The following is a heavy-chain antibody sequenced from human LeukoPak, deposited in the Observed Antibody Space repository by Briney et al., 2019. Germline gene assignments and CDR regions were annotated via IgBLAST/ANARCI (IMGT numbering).Heavy chain of an antibody. Sequence: SESLSLTCTVYGGSFSGYYWSWIRQPPGKGLEWIGEINHSGSTNYNPSLKSGVTISVDTSKNQFSRKLRSLTAADTAGYYVPRHHTYFDFRSGYYESAADAFDIWGQGTMVTVSS. CDR2: INHSGST. CDR3: PRHHTYFDFRSGYYESAADAFDI. D-gene: IGHD3-3*01. J-gene: IGHJ3*02. CDR1: GGSFSGYY. V-gene: IGHV4-34*01.